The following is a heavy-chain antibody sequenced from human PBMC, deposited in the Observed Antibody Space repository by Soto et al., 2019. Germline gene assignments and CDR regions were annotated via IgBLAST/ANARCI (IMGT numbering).Heavy chain of an antibody. CDR2: ISAYNGNT. Sequence: ASVKVSCKASGYTFTSYGISWVRQAPGQGLEWMGWISAYNGNTNYAQKLQGRVTMTTDTSTSTAYMELRSLRSDDTAVYYCARDLLSGITMIPDLVDYWGQGTLVTVSS. V-gene: IGHV1-18*01. D-gene: IGHD3-22*01. CDR1: GYTFTSYG. J-gene: IGHJ4*02. CDR3: ARDLLSGITMIPDLVDY.